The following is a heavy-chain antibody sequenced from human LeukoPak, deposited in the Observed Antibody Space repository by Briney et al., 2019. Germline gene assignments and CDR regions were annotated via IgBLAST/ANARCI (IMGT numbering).Heavy chain of an antibody. Sequence: PGGSLRLSCAASGFTISSYWMHWVRQAPGEGLVWVSRIHSGGSSTNYADSVKGRFTISRDNAKNMLYLQMNSLRAEDTAVYYCTYNHFEDWGQGTLVTVSS. CDR3: TYNHFED. V-gene: IGHV3-74*01. CDR1: GFTISSYW. CDR2: IHSGGSST. D-gene: IGHD1-1*01. J-gene: IGHJ4*02.